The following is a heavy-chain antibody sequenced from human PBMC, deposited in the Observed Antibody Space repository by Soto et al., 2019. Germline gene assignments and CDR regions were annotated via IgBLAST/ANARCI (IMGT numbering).Heavy chain of an antibody. D-gene: IGHD5-18*01. V-gene: IGHV4-34*01. CDR3: ASGYSYGYGLDY. CDR1: GGSFSGYY. J-gene: IGHJ4*02. CDR2: INHSGST. Sequence: QVQLQQWGAGLLKPSETLSLTCAVYGGSFSGYYWSWIRQPPGKGLEWIGEINHSGSTNYNPSLKSRATRSVDTSKNQFSLKLSSVTAADTAVYYCASGYSYGYGLDYWGQGTLVTVSS.